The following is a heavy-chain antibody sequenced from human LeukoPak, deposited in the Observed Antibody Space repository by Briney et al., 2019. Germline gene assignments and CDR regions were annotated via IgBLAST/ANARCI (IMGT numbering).Heavy chain of an antibody. V-gene: IGHV4-38-2*02. Sequence: PSETLSLTCAVSGYSINNGYYWGWVRRPPGKGLEWIGSISHSGRTYYNSSLQSRLTISLETSMNQFSLTLRSVTAADTAVYYCTREPESRGGYWGQGTLVTVSS. J-gene: IGHJ4*02. CDR1: GYSINNGYY. CDR2: ISHSGRT. D-gene: IGHD2-2*01. CDR3: TREPESRGGY.